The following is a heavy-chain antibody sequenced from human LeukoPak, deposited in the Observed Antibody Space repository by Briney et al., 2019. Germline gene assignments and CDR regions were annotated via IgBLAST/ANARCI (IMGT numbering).Heavy chain of an antibody. CDR1: GYTFTGYY. D-gene: IGHD5-18*01. CDR3: ARDSRIQLWRPLDY. Sequence: ASVKVSCKASGYTFTGYYMHWVRQAPGQGLEWMGWINPNSGGTNYAQEFQGRVTMTRDTSISTAYMELSRLRSDDTAVYYCARDSRIQLWRPLDYWGQGTLVTVSS. J-gene: IGHJ4*02. V-gene: IGHV1-2*02. CDR2: INPNSGGT.